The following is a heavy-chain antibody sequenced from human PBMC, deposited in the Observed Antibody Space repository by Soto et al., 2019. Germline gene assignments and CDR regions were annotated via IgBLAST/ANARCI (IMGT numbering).Heavy chain of an antibody. Sequence: SGGSLRLSCAASGFTFSSYEMNWVRQAPGKGLEWVSYISSSGSTIYYADSVKGRFTISRDNAKNSLYLQMNSLRAEDTAVYYCASYYYGSGSYNNVSYYYYGMDVWGQGTTVTVYS. D-gene: IGHD3-10*01. CDR3: ASYYYGSGSYNNVSYYYYGMDV. J-gene: IGHJ6*02. CDR2: ISSSGSTI. CDR1: GFTFSSYE. V-gene: IGHV3-48*03.